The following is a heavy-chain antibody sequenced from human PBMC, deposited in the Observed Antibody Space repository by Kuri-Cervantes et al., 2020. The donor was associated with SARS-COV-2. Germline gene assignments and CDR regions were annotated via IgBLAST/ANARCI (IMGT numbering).Heavy chain of an antibody. CDR3: ARVIPAAILLTGSGSNWFDP. CDR2: ISSSSSYI. V-gene: IGHV3-21*01. J-gene: IGHJ5*02. CDR1: GFTFSSYS. D-gene: IGHD2-2*01. Sequence: GGSLRLSCAASGFTFSSYSMNWVRQAPGKGLEWVSSISSSSSYIYYADSVKGRFTISRDNAKNSLYLQMNSLGAEDTAVYYCARVIPAAILLTGSGSNWFDPWGQGTLVTVSS.